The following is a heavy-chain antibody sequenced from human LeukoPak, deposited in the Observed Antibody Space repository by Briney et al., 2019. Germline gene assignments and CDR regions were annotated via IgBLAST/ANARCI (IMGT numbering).Heavy chain of an antibody. CDR1: GGSISSGSYY. D-gene: IGHD3-10*01. V-gene: IGHV4-61*02. CDR2: IYTSGST. Sequence: SQTLSLTRTVSGGSISSGSYYWSWIRQPAGKGLEWIGRIYTSGSTNYNPSLKSRVTISVDTSKNQFSLKLSSVTAADTAVYYCARDVYSYYYGSGSFKARYNHNWFDPWGQGTLVTVSS. J-gene: IGHJ5*02. CDR3: ARDVYSYYYGSGSFKARYNHNWFDP.